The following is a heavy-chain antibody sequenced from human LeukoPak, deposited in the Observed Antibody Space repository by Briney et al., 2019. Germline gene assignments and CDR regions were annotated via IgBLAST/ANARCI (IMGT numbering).Heavy chain of an antibody. D-gene: IGHD6-19*01. CDR2: IYYSGST. J-gene: IGHJ6*02. CDR3: ARVHGKSSGWEGYYYYYYGMDV. CDR1: GGSISSSSYY. V-gene: IGHV4-39*07. Sequence: SETLSLTCTVSGGSISSSSYYWGWIRQPPGKGLEWIGSIYYSGSTYYNPSLKSRVTISVDTSKNQFSLKLSSVTAADTAVYYCARVHGKSSGWEGYYYYYYGMDVWGQGTTVTVSS.